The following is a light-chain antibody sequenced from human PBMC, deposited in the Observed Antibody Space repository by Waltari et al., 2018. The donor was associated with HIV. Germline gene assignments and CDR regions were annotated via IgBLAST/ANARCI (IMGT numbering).Light chain of an antibody. Sequence: QSVLTPPPSVSAAPGQRVSISCTGSNSNIGAGYDVHWYQQLPGTAPKLLIYGNNNRPSGVPDRFSGSKSGTSASLAITGLQVEDEANYYCQSYDSSHWVFGGGTKVTVL. J-gene: IGLJ3*02. CDR3: QSYDSSHWV. V-gene: IGLV1-40*01. CDR1: NSNIGAGYD. CDR2: GNN.